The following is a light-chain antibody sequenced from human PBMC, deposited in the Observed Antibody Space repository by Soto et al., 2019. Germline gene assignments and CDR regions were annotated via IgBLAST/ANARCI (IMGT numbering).Light chain of an antibody. Sequence: EIVLTQSPATLSVSPGEGATLSCRASQSVSNNLAWYQQKPGQAPRLLISGAPARATGIPVNFSGSGSGTEFTLTISSLQSEDFAVYYCQQYNNWPGTFGQGTKVDIK. CDR1: QSVSNN. J-gene: IGKJ1*01. CDR2: GAP. V-gene: IGKV3-15*01. CDR3: QQYNNWPGT.